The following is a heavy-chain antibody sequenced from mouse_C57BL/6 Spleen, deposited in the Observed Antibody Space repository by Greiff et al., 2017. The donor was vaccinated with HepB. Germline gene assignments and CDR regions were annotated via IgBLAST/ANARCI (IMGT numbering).Heavy chain of an antibody. CDR1: GFTFSSYA. Sequence: EVQLQESGGGLVKPGGSLKLSCAASGFTFSSYAMSWVRQTPEKRLEWVATISDGGSYTYYPDNVKGRYTISRDNAKNNLYLQMSHLKSEDTAMYYCARELSSSLRRYFDYWGTGTTVTVSS. CDR3: ARELSSSLRRYFDY. D-gene: IGHD1-1*01. V-gene: IGHV5-4*01. CDR2: ISDGGSYT. J-gene: IGHJ1*03.